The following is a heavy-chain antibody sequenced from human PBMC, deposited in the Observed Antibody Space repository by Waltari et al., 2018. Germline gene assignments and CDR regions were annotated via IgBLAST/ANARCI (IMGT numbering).Heavy chain of an antibody. V-gene: IGHV1-69*05. CDR3: ARDCIAAAGTCYYGMDV. CDR1: GGTFSSYA. Sequence: QVQLVQSGAGVKKPGSSVKVSCKASGGTFSSYAISWVRQAPGQGLEWMGGIIPILGTANYEQKLQGRVTITTDESTSTAYRELSSLRSEDTAVYYCARDCIAAAGTCYYGMDVWGQGTTVTVSS. D-gene: IGHD6-13*01. CDR2: IIPILGTA. J-gene: IGHJ6*02.